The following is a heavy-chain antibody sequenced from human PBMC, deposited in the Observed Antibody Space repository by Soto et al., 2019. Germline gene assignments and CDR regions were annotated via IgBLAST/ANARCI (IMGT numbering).Heavy chain of an antibody. J-gene: IGHJ6*02. V-gene: IGHV4-59*12. CDR2: VYNSGST. CDR3: ARVGVGDMVRGVTPTWDYYYGKDV. CDR1: GGSISSYY. D-gene: IGHD3-10*01. Sequence: SETLSLTCSVSGGSISSYYWSWVRRPPGKGLEWIGYVYNSGSTTYSPSFNSRVTISADKSKNQFSLKLSSVTAADTAVYYCARVGVGDMVRGVTPTWDYYYGKDVWGQGTTVTVSS.